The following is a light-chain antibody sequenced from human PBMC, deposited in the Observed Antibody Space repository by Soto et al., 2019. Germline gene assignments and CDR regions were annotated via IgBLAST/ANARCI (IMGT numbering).Light chain of an antibody. V-gene: IGKV1-39*01. Sequence: DIQMTQSPSSLSASVGDRVTMTCRACQSISTFLYWYQQKHGKAPKLLVYSASTLHSGVPSRFIGSRSETDFTLTISSLQTEDFATYYCQQSYSAPHTFGQGTELE. J-gene: IGKJ2*01. CDR1: QSISTF. CDR2: SAS. CDR3: QQSYSAPHT.